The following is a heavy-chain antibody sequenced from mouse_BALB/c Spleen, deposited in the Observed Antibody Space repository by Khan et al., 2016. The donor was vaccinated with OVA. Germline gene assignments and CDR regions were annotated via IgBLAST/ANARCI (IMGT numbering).Heavy chain of an antibody. V-gene: IGHV1-85*01. Sequence: QVQLQQPGAELVKPGTSVKLSCKASGYTFTSYDINWVRQRPEQGLDWIGWIFPGDGSTKYNEKFKGKATLTTDKSSSTAYMQLSRLTSEESAVDFCARGGYGGFAYWGQGTLVTVSA. CDR3: ARGGYGGFAY. CDR1: GYTFTSYD. D-gene: IGHD2-14*01. J-gene: IGHJ3*01. CDR2: IFPGDGST.